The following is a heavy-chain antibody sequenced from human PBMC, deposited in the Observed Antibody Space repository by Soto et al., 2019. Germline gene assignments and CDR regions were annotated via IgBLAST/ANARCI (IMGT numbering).Heavy chain of an antibody. V-gene: IGHV4-59*08. CDR3: ARQVYFDC. CDR2: IHYSGTT. CDR1: GGPISDYF. Sequence: SETLSLTCTVSGGPISDYFWSWIRQPPGKGLEWIGYIHYSGTTTYNPSLKSRVIMSVDTSKNQLSLELRSVTAADTAVYYCARQVYFDCWGQGSLVTVSS. J-gene: IGHJ4*02.